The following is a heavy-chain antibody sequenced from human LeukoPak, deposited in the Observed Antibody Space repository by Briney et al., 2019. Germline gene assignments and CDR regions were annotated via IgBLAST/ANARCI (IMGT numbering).Heavy chain of an antibody. CDR1: GDSITNYF. CDR3: ARGRVAYSAYYFDY. D-gene: IGHD2-15*01. CDR2: IYYTGNT. V-gene: IGHV4-59*01. Sequence: SETLSLTCTVSGDSITNYFWSWIRQPPGKGLEWIGYIYYTGNTNYKPSLKSRVTISVETSTNQFSLRLRSVTAADTAVYYCARGRVAYSAYYFDYWGRGTLVTVSS. J-gene: IGHJ4*02.